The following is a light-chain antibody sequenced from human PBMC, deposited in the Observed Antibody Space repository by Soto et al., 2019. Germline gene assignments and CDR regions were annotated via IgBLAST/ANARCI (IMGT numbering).Light chain of an antibody. V-gene: IGLV2-14*01. CDR1: SSDVGGYNY. CDR3: SSYTSDSNPYV. J-gene: IGLJ1*01. Sequence: QSALAQPASVSGSPGQSITISCTGTSSDVGGYNYVSWYQLYPGKAPKLIISEVSNRPSGVSLRFSGSKSGNTASLTISGLQTEDEADYFCSSYTSDSNPYVFGTGTKVTVL. CDR2: EVS.